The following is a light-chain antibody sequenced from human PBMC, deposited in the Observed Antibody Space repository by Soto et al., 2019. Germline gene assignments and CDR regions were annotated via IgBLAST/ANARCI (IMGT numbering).Light chain of an antibody. CDR3: QHRSIWPVS. CDR1: QSVSNY. CDR2: DAS. V-gene: IGKV3-11*01. Sequence: EIVLTQSPDTLSLSPGERATLSCRASQSVSNYLAWYQQKPGQAPRLLIVDASTRATGIPARFSGSGSATDFPLTISSLEPEDFAVYYCQHRSIWPVSFGQGTRLEIK. J-gene: IGKJ5*01.